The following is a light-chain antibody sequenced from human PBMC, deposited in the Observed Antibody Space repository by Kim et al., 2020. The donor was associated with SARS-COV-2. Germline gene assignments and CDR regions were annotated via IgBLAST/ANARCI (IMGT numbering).Light chain of an antibody. CDR2: DVS. CDR3: SSYTTSSTLRVL. J-gene: IGLJ2*01. CDR1: NRDVGDYNF. Sequence: ITLSCTAPNRDVGDYNFVSWYQPHPGKAPKVLIYDVSNRPSGVSNRFSGSKSGNTASLTISGLQAEDEADYYCSSYTTSSTLRVLFGGGTQLTVL. V-gene: IGLV2-14*03.